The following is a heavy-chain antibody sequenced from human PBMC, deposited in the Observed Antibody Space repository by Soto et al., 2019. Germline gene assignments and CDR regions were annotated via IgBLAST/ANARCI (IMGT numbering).Heavy chain of an antibody. CDR3: AHRVLRTVFGLVTTTAIYFDF. Sequence: QITLNESGPTLVKPTQTLTLTCTFSGFSLTTSGVGVGWIRQSPGKAPEWLALIYWDDDKRYSPSLKSRLTITKDTCKNQVVLTMANLDTADTATYYCAHRVLRTVFGLVTTTAIYFDFWGQGTPVAVSS. CDR2: IYWDDDK. D-gene: IGHD3-3*01. J-gene: IGHJ4*02. V-gene: IGHV2-5*02. CDR1: GFSLTTSGVG.